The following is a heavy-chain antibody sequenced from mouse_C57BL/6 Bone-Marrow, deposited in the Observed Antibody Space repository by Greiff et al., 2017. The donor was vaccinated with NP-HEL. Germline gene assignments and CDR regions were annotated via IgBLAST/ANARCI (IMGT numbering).Heavy chain of an antibody. CDR2: ISNGGGST. CDR3: ARHYDYGPFAY. J-gene: IGHJ3*01. D-gene: IGHD2-4*01. V-gene: IGHV5-12*01. CDR1: GFTFSDYY. Sequence: EVQLVESGGGLVQPGGSLKLSCAASGFTFSDYYMYWVRQTPEKRLEWVAYISNGGGSTYYPDTVKGRFTISRDNAKNTLYLQMSRLKSEDTAMYYCARHYDYGPFAYWGQGTLVTVSA.